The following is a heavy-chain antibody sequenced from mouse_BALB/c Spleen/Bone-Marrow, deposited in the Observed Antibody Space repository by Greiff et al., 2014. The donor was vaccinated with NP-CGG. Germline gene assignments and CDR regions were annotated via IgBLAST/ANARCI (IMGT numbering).Heavy chain of an antibody. CDR1: GFTFSSFG. CDR2: ISSGSSTI. J-gene: IGHJ2*01. D-gene: IGHD1-1*01. V-gene: IGHV5-17*02. Sequence: EVQGVESGGGLVQPGGSRKLSCAASGFTFSSFGMHWVRQAPEKGLEWVAYISSGSSTIYYADTVKGRFTISRDNPKNTLFLQMTSLRPEDTAMYYCARLRRYYGYFDYWGQGTTLTVSS. CDR3: ARLRRYYGYFDY.